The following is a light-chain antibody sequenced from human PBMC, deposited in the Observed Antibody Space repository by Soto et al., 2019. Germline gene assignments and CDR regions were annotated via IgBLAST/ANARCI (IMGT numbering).Light chain of an antibody. CDR1: SSDVGGYNS. V-gene: IGLV2-14*01. CDR3: SSYTTSSTLLYV. Sequence: QSVLTQPASVSGSPGQSITISCTGTSSDVGGYNSVSWYQQHAGKAPKLMIYEVSNRPSGVSNRLSCSKSGNTASLTISGLQAEDEADYYCSSYTTSSTLLYVFGTGTKLTVL. J-gene: IGLJ1*01. CDR2: EVS.